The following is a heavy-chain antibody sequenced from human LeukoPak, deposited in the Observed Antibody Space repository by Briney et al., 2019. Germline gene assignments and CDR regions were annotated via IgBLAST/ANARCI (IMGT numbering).Heavy chain of an antibody. V-gene: IGHV4-30-2*01. CDR3: ARDGTAIDWYFDL. CDR1: GGSISSGGYS. D-gene: IGHD5-18*01. Sequence: PQTLSLTCAVSGGSISSGGYSWSWIRQPPGRGLEWIGYIYHSGSTYYNPSLKSRVTISLDRSKNQFSLKLSSVTAADTAVYYCARDGTAIDWYFDLWGRGTLVTVSS. CDR2: IYHSGST. J-gene: IGHJ2*01.